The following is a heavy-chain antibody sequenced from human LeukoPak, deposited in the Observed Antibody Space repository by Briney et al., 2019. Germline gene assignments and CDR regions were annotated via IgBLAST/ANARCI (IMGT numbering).Heavy chain of an antibody. D-gene: IGHD4-11*01. Sequence: ASVKVSCKASGYTFTSYYMHWVRQAPGQGLEWMGWISAYNGNTNYAQKLQGRVTMTTDTSTSTAYTELRSLRSDDTAVYYCAREGFYSNYESSWFDPWGQGTLVTVSS. CDR1: GYTFTSYY. CDR3: AREGFYSNYESSWFDP. V-gene: IGHV1-18*04. CDR2: ISAYNGNT. J-gene: IGHJ5*02.